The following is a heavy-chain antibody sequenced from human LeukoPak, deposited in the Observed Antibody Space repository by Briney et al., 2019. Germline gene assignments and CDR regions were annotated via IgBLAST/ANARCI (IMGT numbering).Heavy chain of an antibody. Sequence: PSETLSLTCTVSGGPIGSSSDYWGWVRQPPPKELEGIATIYYSRSTYYNHSLHSRGTISVDTSNNQFSLKLSSVTAADTAVYYCANSAAASFYDSRGSDTFDIWGQGTMVSVS. CDR1: GGPIGSSSDY. CDR3: ANSAAASFYDSRGSDTFDI. V-gene: IGHV4-39*01. CDR2: IYYSRST. D-gene: IGHD3-22*01. J-gene: IGHJ3*02.